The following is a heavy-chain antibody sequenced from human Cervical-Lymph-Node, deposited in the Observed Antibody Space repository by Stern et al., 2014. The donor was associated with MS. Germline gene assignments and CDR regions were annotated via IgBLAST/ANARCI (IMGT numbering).Heavy chain of an antibody. CDR1: GYTFGSYY. J-gene: IGHJ4*02. CDR2: INPYGGST. D-gene: IGHD3/OR15-3a*01. Sequence: VQLEESGAEVKEPGASVKVSCKASGYTFGSYYIHWVRQAPGQGLEWMGIINPYGGSTTYAQKFQGRVTMTTDTPTSTVHMELSSLRSNDTAVYYCARGRYLDSPFDFWGQGTPVTASS. V-gene: IGHV1-46*01. CDR3: ARGRYLDSPFDF.